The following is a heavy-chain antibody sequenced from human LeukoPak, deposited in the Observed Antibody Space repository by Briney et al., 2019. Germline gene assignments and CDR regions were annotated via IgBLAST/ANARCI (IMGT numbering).Heavy chain of an antibody. CDR1: GYTFTGYY. CDR2: INPNSGGT. V-gene: IGHV1-2*02. D-gene: IGHD1-26*01. Sequence: GASVKVSCKASGYTFTGYYMHWVRQAPGQGLEWMGWINPNSGGTNYAQKFQGRVTMTSDTVTSTAYMELSRLRSDDTAVYYCGRGGELLLYNWFDPWGQGTLVSVSS. CDR3: GRGGELLLYNWFDP. J-gene: IGHJ5*02.